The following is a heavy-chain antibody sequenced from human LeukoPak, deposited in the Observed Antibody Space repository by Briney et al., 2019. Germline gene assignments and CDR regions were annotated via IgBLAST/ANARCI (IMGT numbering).Heavy chain of an antibody. CDR2: INSDGSST. V-gene: IGHV3-74*01. D-gene: IGHD3-10*01. CDR1: RFTFSTYW. Sequence: GGSLRLSCAASRFTFSTYWMHWVRQAPGKGLLWISRINSDGSSTGYADSVKGRFTISRDNAKNSLYLQMNSPRAEDTALYYCAKGSYGSGSYSDYWGQGTLVTVSS. CDR3: AKGSYGSGSYSDY. J-gene: IGHJ4*02.